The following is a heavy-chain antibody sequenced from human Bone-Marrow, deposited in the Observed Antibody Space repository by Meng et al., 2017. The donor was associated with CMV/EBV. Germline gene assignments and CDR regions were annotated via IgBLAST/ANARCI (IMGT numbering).Heavy chain of an antibody. CDR3: AREFSNCSSTSCYYYYYGMDV. Sequence: SVKVSCKASGGTFSSYAISWVRQDPGQGLEWMGGIIPILGIANYAQKFQGRVTITADKSTSTAYMELSSLRSEDTAVYYCAREFSNCSSTSCYYYYYGMDVWGQGTTVAVSS. J-gene: IGHJ6*02. CDR1: GGTFSSYA. CDR2: IIPILGIA. V-gene: IGHV1-69*10. D-gene: IGHD2-2*01.